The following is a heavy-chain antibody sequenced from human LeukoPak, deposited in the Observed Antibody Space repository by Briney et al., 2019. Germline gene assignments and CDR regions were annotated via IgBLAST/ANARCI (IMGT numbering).Heavy chain of an antibody. CDR2: ISYDGSNK. CDR1: GFTFSSYG. Sequence: PGGSLRLSCAASGFTFSSYGMHRVRQAPGKGLEWVAVISYDGSNKYYADSVKGRFTISRDNSKNTLYLQMNSLRAEDTAVYYCAKARMVYAFDYWGQGTLVTVSS. D-gene: IGHD2-8*01. CDR3: AKARMVYAFDY. V-gene: IGHV3-30*18. J-gene: IGHJ4*02.